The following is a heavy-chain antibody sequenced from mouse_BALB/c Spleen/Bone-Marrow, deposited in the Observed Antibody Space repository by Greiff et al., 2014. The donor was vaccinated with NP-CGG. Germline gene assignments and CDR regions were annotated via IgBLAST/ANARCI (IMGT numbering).Heavy chain of an antibody. V-gene: IGHV14-3*02. D-gene: IGHD1-1*01. CDR3: ARDYGRTAWFAY. Sequence: EVQLQQSGAELVKPGASVKLSYTASGFNIKDTYIHWVKQRPEQGLEWIGGIDPANGNTKYDSKFQGKATITADTSSNTAYLQHSSLTSEDTAVYYCARDYGRTAWFAYWGQGTLVTVSA. CDR1: GFNIKDTY. CDR2: IDPANGNT. J-gene: IGHJ3*01.